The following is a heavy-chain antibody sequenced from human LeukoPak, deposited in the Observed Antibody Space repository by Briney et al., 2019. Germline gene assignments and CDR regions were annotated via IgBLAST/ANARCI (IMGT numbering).Heavy chain of an antibody. J-gene: IGHJ4*02. CDR3: ARGADTAMVGFDY. D-gene: IGHD5-18*01. Sequence: ASVKVSCKASGYTFTGYYMHWVRQAPGQGLEWMGWISAYNGNTNYAQKLQGRVTMTTDTSTSTAYMELRSLRSDDTAVYYCARGADTAMVGFDYWGQGTLVTVSS. CDR1: GYTFTGYY. CDR2: ISAYNGNT. V-gene: IGHV1-18*04.